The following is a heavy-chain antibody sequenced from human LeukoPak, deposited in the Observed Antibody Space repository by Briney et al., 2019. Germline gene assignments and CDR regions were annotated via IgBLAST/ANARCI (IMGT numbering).Heavy chain of an antibody. Sequence: ASVKVSCKASGYTFTSYGISWLRQAPGQGLEWMGWISAYNGNTNYAQKLQGRVTMTTDTSTSTAYMELRSLRSDDTAVYYCARDRHLRLPLDYWGQGTLVTVSS. D-gene: IGHD2-21*02. J-gene: IGHJ4*02. CDR1: GYTFTSYG. V-gene: IGHV1-18*01. CDR2: ISAYNGNT. CDR3: ARDRHLRLPLDY.